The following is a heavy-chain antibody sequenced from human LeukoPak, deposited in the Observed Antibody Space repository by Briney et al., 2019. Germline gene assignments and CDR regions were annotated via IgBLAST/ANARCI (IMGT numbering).Heavy chain of an antibody. J-gene: IGHJ5*02. CDR2: INSDGGST. V-gene: IGHV3-74*01. Sequence: GGSLRLSCAASGFTFSSYWMHWVRQAPGKGLVWVSRINSDGGSTSYADSVKGRFTISRDNAKNTLYLQMNSLRAEDTAVYYCARDYGDYVNWFDPWGQGTLVTVSS. CDR3: ARDYGDYVNWFDP. CDR1: GFTFSSYW. D-gene: IGHD4-17*01.